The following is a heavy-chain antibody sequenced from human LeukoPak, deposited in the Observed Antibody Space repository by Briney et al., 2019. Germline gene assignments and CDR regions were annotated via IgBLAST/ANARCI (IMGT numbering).Heavy chain of an antibody. Sequence: GASVTVSFTSSGGTFYNSAINWGRQAPGQGGEWMGRIIPILNMPNYAQKLQGRVTIAADKSTSTAYMELSSLRSDDTAVYYCAREKMEVGYYGLDVWGQGTTVTVSS. V-gene: IGHV1-69*04. CDR1: GGTFYNSA. CDR3: AREKMEVGYYGLDV. CDR2: IIPILNMP. D-gene: IGHD1-1*01. J-gene: IGHJ6*02.